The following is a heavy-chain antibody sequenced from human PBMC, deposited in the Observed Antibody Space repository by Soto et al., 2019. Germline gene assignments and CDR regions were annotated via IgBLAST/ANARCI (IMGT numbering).Heavy chain of an antibody. V-gene: IGHV1-3*01. J-gene: IGHJ4*02. CDR1: GYTFISYP. Sequence: QVQLVQSGAEVKKPGASVKVSCKASGYTFISYPMHWVRQAPGQRLEWMGWINAGDDKTKYSQKFQGRVTITRDTSASTAYMELSSLRSEDTAVYYCARDPFPVVRGVIPYFDYWGQGTLVTVSS. D-gene: IGHD3-10*01. CDR3: ARDPFPVVRGVIPYFDY. CDR2: INAGDDKT.